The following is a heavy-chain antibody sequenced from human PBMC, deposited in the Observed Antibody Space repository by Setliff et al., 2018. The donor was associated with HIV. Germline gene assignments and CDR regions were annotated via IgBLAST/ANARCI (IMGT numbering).Heavy chain of an antibody. Sequence: ASVKVSCKASGYSFTTYSLNWVRQVPGQGVEWMGWISSNTGNPTYAQDFTGRFVFSLDTSVNTAYLQITTLKAEDSAVYYCARANIYSDAFDIWGQGTMVT. D-gene: IGHD2-21*01. J-gene: IGHJ3*02. CDR3: ARANIYSDAFDI. CDR1: GYSFTTYS. CDR2: ISSNTGNP. V-gene: IGHV7-4-1*02.